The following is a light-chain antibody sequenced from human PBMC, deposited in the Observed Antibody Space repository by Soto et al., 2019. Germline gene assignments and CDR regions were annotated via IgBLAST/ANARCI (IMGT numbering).Light chain of an antibody. J-gene: IGKJ1*01. CDR1: QGISTY. CDR3: QHYVCLRA. Sequence: EIQMIQSPFSLSSYVGDRVTMTCRASQGISTYLAWYQQKPGKVPQILISAASVVHSGVPSRFSGSGSGTEFTLTISIQQYEDYAVYYWQHYVCLRAFHQGTKVDVK. V-gene: IGKV1-27*01. CDR2: AAS.